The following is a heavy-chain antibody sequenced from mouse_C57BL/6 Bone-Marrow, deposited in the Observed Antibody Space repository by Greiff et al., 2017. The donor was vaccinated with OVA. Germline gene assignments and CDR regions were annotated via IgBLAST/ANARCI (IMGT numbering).Heavy chain of an antibody. CDR3: TRRRIYDGYYGWYFDV. D-gene: IGHD2-3*01. Sequence: EVQLQQSGTVLARPGASVKMSCKTSGYTFTSYWMHWVKQRPGQGLEWIGAIYPGNSDTSYNQKFKGKAKLTAVTSASTAYMELSSLTNEDSAVYYCTRRRIYDGYYGWYFDVWGTGTTVTVSS. CDR1: GYTFTSYW. J-gene: IGHJ1*03. V-gene: IGHV1-5*01. CDR2: IYPGNSDT.